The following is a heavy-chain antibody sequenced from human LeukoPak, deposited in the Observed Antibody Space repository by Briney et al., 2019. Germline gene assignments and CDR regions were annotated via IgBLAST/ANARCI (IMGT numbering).Heavy chain of an antibody. J-gene: IGHJ4*02. D-gene: IGHD1-14*01. CDR3: AKVTEPYRRDDH. V-gene: IGHV3-23*01. CDR1: GFTFSSYA. CDR2: ISGSGGRT. Sequence: GGSLRLSCAASGFTFSSYAMSWVRQAPGKGLEWVSAISGSGGRTYYADSVKGRFTISRDNSKNTLYLQMNSLRAEDPAVYYCAKVTEPYRRDDHWGQGPLVTVSS.